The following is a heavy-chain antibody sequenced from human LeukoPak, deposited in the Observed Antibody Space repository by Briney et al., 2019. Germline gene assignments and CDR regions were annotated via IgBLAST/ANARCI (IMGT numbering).Heavy chain of an antibody. J-gene: IGHJ4*02. CDR3: ARGGLDALKHSSPYYFDY. Sequence: SQTLSLTCTVSGGSISSGGYYWSWLRPHPGKGLEWIGYIYYSGSTYYNPSLKSRVTISVDTSKNQFSLKLSSVTAADTAVYYCARGGLDALKHSSPYYFDYWGQGTLVTVSS. CDR1: GGSISSGGYY. D-gene: IGHD6-6*01. V-gene: IGHV4-31*03. CDR2: IYYSGST.